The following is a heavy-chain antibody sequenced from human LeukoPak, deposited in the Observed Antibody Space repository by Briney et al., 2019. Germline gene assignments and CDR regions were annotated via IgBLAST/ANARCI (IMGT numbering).Heavy chain of an antibody. CDR1: GFSFSGHW. CDR2: ISPTGSTT. Sequence: GGSLRLSCTASGFSFSGHWMHWARQLPGKGLVRVSRISPTGSTTSYADSVKGRFSVSRDNAKNTLYLQVNNLRAEDTAVYYCARGPNSNWSGLDFWGQGTLLTVSS. CDR3: ARGPNSNWSGLDF. J-gene: IGHJ4*02. D-gene: IGHD6-6*01. V-gene: IGHV3-74*01.